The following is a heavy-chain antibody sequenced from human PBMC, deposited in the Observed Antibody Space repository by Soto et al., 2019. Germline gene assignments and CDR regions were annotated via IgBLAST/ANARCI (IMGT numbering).Heavy chain of an antibody. J-gene: IGHJ6*02. CDR2: INPNSGGT. Sequence: ASVKVSCKASGYSFTNYYMHWVRQAPGEGIEWMGWINPNSGGTKYAQKFQGWVTMTRDTSISTAYMELSRLRSDDTAVYYCARDLRGLDVWGQGTTVTVSS. CDR1: GYSFTNYY. V-gene: IGHV1-2*04. CDR3: ARDLRGLDV.